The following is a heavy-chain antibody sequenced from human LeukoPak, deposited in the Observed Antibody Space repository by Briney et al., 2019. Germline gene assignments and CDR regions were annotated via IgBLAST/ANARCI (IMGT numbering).Heavy chain of an antibody. CDR1: GFTISNNY. Sequence: GGSLRLSCAASGFTISNNYIRWLRQAPGKGLEWVSHIYSGGFTQFAGSVRGRFTISRDNSKNTLYLQMESLRAEDTAVYYCARLLRSGTYLSEYFHHWGQGTLDTVAS. CDR2: IYSGGFT. V-gene: IGHV3-66*04. J-gene: IGHJ1*01. CDR3: ARLLRSGTYLSEYFHH. D-gene: IGHD3-10*01.